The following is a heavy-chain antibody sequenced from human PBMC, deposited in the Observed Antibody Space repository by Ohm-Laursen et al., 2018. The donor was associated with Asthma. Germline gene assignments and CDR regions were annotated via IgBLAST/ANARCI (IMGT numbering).Heavy chain of an antibody. CDR2: ISTASSFI. D-gene: IGHD1-26*01. J-gene: IGHJ4*02. CDR1: GFTFSSYS. CDR3: VTDAWWSYVH. V-gene: IGHV3-21*01. Sequence: SLRLSCSASGFTFSSYSMNWVRQAPGKGLEWAASISTASSFIYYADSVRGRFTTSRDNARNSLYLQMNSLRVEDTAVYYCVTDAWWSYVHWGLGTLVTVSS.